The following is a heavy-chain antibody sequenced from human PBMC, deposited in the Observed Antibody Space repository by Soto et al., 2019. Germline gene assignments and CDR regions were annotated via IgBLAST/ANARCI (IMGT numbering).Heavy chain of an antibody. J-gene: IGHJ6*02. Sequence: KTSETLSLTCGVSGGSFSGHYWSWIRQPPGKGLEWIGEIIPTGTTTYSPSLKSRLSISLDTSNNQFSLNLTSVSAADTAVYYCARGGVTLAWNYYYYGMDVWGQGTTVTV. CDR1: GGSFSGHY. D-gene: IGHD3-10*01. CDR2: IIPTGTT. V-gene: IGHV4-34*01. CDR3: ARGGVTLAWNYYYYGMDV.